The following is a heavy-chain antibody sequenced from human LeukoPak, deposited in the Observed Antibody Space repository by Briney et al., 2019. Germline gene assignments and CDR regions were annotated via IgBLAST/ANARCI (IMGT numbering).Heavy chain of an antibody. CDR2: INPKTGDT. CDR3: AREEIAVGGPPPRWFDS. D-gene: IGHD6-19*01. Sequence: GASVKVSCKASGYTFSDYYIHWVRQAPGHGRQCMGWINPKTGDTNYPQKSQGRVTMTRDTSISTAYMELSRLRSDDTAVYYCAREEIAVGGPPPRWFDSWGQGTLVTASS. V-gene: IGHV1-2*02. CDR1: GYTFSDYY. J-gene: IGHJ5*01.